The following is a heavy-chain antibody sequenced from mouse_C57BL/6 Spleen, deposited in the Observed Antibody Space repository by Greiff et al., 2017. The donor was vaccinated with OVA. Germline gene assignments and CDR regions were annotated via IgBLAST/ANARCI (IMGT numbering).Heavy chain of an antibody. Sequence: EVQLQQSGPVLVKPGASVKMSCKASGYTFTDYYMNWVKQSHGKSLEWIGVINPYNGGTSYNQKFKGKATLTVDKSSSTAYMELNSLTSEDSAVYYCARRFNWDSMGYFDVWGTGTTVTVSS. V-gene: IGHV1-19*01. CDR1: GYTFTDYY. D-gene: IGHD4-1*01. CDR2: INPYNGGT. CDR3: ARRFNWDSMGYFDV. J-gene: IGHJ1*03.